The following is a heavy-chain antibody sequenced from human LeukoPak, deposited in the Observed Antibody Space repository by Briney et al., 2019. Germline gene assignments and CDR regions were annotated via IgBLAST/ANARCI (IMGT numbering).Heavy chain of an antibody. D-gene: IGHD6-19*01. Sequence: GGSLRLSCAASGFTFSNAWMSWVRQAPGKGLEWVGRIKSKTDGGTTDYAAPVKGRFTISRDDSKNTLYLQMNSLKTEDTAVHYCTSPIAVAGTRGDYWGQGTLVTVSS. CDR2: IKSKTDGGTT. CDR1: GFTFSNAW. V-gene: IGHV3-15*01. CDR3: TSPIAVAGTRGDY. J-gene: IGHJ4*02.